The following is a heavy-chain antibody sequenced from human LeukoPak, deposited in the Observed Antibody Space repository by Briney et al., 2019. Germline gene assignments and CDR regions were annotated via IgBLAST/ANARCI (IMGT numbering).Heavy chain of an antibody. J-gene: IGHJ3*02. CDR1: GFTVSSNY. D-gene: IGHD3-3*01. CDR3: AKDSRRTYYDFWSGSYAFDI. CDR2: IYSGGST. V-gene: IGHV3-66*01. Sequence: TGGSLRLSCAASGFTVSSNYMSWVRQAPGKGLEWVSVIYSGGSTYYADSVKGRFTISRDNSKNTLYLQMNSLRAEDTAVYYCAKDSRRTYYDFWSGSYAFDIWGQGTMVTVSS.